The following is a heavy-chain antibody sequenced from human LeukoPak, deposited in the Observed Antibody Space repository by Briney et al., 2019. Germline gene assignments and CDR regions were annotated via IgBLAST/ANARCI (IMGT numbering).Heavy chain of an antibody. CDR3: ARGTYYYDSSGYNPPLDY. J-gene: IGHJ4*02. CDR1: GGSFSGYY. D-gene: IGHD3-22*01. CDR2: ITHSGST. Sequence: SETLSLTCAAYGGSFSGYYWSWIRQPPGKGLEWIGEITHSGSTNYNPSLKSRVTISVDTSKNQFSLKLSSVTAADTPVYYCARGTYYYDSSGYNPPLDYWGQGTLVTVSS. V-gene: IGHV4-34*01.